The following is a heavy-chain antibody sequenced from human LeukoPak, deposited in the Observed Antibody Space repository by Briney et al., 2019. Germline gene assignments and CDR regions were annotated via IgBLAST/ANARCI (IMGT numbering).Heavy chain of an antibody. D-gene: IGHD6-13*01. CDR3: GRKSIAAGNHYFDY. Sequence: SETLSLTCTVSGGSISSYYWSWIRQPPGKGLEWIGYIYYSGSTNYNPSLKSRVTMSVDTSKNQFSLKLSSVTAADTAVYYCGRKSIAAGNHYFDYWGQGTLVTVSS. J-gene: IGHJ4*02. V-gene: IGHV4-59*01. CDR1: GGSISSYY. CDR2: IYYSGST.